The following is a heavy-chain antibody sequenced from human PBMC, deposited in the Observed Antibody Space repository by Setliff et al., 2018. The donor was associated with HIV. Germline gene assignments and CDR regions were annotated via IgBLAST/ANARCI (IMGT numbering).Heavy chain of an antibody. CDR1: GGTFSSYA. CDR3: AGYCTGGGTCGALEI. J-gene: IGHJ3*02. V-gene: IGHV1-69*13. CDR2: ITPIFGTP. D-gene: IGHD2-8*02. Sequence: GASVKVSCKASGGTFSSYALSWVRQAPGQGLEWMGGITPIFGTPNYAQKFQVRVTMTADESTSTAYMELSSLRTEDTAVYYCAGYCTGGGTCGALEIWGQGTTVTVTS.